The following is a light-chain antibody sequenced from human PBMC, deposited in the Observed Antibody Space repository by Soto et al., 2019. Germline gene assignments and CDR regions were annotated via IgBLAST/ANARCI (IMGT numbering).Light chain of an antibody. CDR2: AAS. Sequence: DIQMTQSPSSVSASVGDRVTITCRASQGISSSLAWYQQKPGKAPKLLIYAASSLQSGVPSRFSGSGSGTDFTLTISSLQPADFATYYCQQANSFPITFGQGTRLEIK. V-gene: IGKV1D-12*01. CDR3: QQANSFPIT. CDR1: QGISSS. J-gene: IGKJ5*01.